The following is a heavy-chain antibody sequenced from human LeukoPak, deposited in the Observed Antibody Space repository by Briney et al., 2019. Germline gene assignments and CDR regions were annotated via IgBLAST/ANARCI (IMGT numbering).Heavy chain of an antibody. D-gene: IGHD6-19*01. CDR2: ISGSGGST. V-gene: IGHV3-23*01. CDR3: AKDQGYNSAWYSRDGFDI. CDR1: GFTFSSYG. J-gene: IGHJ3*02. Sequence: GGSLRLSCAASGFTFSSYGMSWVRQAPGRGLEWGSGISGSGGSTYYADSVKGRFTISRDNSKNTLYLQMNSLRAEDTAIYYCAKDQGYNSAWYSRDGFDIWGQGTVVTVSS.